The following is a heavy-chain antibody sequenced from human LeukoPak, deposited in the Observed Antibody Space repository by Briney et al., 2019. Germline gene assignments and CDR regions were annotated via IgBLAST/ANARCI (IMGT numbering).Heavy chain of an antibody. V-gene: IGHV1-69*13. J-gene: IGHJ6*03. D-gene: IGHD3-10*01. Sequence: SVKVSCKASGGTFSSYAISWVRQAPGQGLEWMGGIIPIFGTANYAQKFQGRVTITADESTSTAYMELSSLRSEDTAVYYCARAPIYGSGSYYNYMDVWGKGTTVTISS. CDR2: IIPIFGTA. CDR3: ARAPIYGSGSYYNYMDV. CDR1: GGTFSSYA.